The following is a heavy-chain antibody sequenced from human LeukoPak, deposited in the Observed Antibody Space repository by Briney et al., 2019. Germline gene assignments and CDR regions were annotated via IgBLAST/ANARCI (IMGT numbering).Heavy chain of an antibody. V-gene: IGHV3-23*01. CDR1: GFTFSTYG. Sequence: GGSLRLSCAASGFTFSTYGMTWVRQAPGRGLEWVSSITNSRGSTYYADSVKGRFTISRDNSKNTLYLHMNSLRAEDTAVYYCAKDQEWGVTHYFDYWGQGTLVTVSS. J-gene: IGHJ4*02. CDR3: AKDQEWGVTHYFDY. CDR2: ITNSRGST. D-gene: IGHD3-10*01.